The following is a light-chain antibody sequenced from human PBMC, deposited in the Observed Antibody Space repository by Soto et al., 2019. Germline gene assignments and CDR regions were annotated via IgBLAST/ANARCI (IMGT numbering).Light chain of an antibody. CDR3: QQVRNSSFT. CDR1: QHINIAY. CDR2: GAF. J-gene: IGKJ2*01. V-gene: IGKV3-20*01. Sequence: EVVLTQSPGTLSLSPGERATLSCRAGQHINIAYMAWYQQKPGQAPRIPLYGAFNRATGIPDRFSGSGFGTYGTLTISRLAPEDFAVYYCQQVRNSSFTFGHGTKLEI.